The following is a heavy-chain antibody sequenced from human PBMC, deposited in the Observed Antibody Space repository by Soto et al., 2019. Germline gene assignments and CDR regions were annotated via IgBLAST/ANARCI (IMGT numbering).Heavy chain of an antibody. J-gene: IGHJ4*02. V-gene: IGHV1-3*01. CDR1: GYTLTSYV. CDR2: INAGNGNT. CDR3: AKQGENYDFWSGSGHFDY. D-gene: IGHD3-3*01. Sequence: GASVKVSCKASGYTLTSYVMHWVRQAPGQRLEWMGWINAGNGNTKYSQNFQGRVTITRDTSASTGYMELSSLRSEDTAVYYCAKQGENYDFWSGSGHFDYWGQGTLVTVSS.